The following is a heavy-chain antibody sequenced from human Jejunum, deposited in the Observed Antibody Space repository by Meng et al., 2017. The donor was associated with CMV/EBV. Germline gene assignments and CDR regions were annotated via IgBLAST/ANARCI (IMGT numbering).Heavy chain of an antibody. CDR2: IDHLRRT. V-gene: IGHV4-34*01. D-gene: IGHD5-12*01. J-gene: IGHJ4*02. Sequence: QVQRQEWVAGRLKPSATLSLTCTLSGGSFSAYTWSWIRQAPGKGLEWIAEIDHLRRTNFNPSLKSRVSISRDTSRDQFSLRLNSVTAADTAVYYCATADEYAIKYWGQGTLVTVSS. CDR3: ATADEYAIKY. CDR1: GGSFSAYT.